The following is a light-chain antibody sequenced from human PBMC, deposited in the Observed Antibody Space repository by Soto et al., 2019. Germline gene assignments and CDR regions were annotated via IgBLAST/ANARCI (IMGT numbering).Light chain of an antibody. V-gene: IGKV1-5*01. CDR3: QQYNSYSSYT. CDR2: DAS. CDR1: QTIGRW. Sequence: DIQMTQSPSTLSASVGDRVTITCRASQTIGRWLAWYQQNPGKAPKLLISDASSLASGVPSRFSGSGSGTEFTLTISGLQRDDFGTYYCQQYNSYSSYTFGQGTKLEIK. J-gene: IGKJ2*01.